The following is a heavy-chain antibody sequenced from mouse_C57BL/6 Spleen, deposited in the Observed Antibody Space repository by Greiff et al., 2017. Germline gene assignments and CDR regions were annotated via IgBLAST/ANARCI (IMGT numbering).Heavy chain of an antibody. D-gene: IGHD1-1*01. Sequence: QVQLQQPGAELVKPGASVKMSCKASGYTFTSYWITWVKQRPGQGLEWIGDIYPGSGSTNYNEKFKSKATLTVDTSSSTAYMQLSSLTSEDTAVYYGAREGGGSSPCGYFDVWGTGTTVTVSS. CDR1: GYTFTSYW. CDR2: IYPGSGST. J-gene: IGHJ1*03. V-gene: IGHV1-55*01. CDR3: AREGGGSSPCGYFDV.